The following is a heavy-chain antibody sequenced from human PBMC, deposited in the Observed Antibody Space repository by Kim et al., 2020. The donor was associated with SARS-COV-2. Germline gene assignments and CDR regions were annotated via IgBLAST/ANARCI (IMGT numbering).Heavy chain of an antibody. J-gene: IGHJ4*02. V-gene: IGHV3-49*03. CDR3: SRGAGYGSAWPIDY. Sequence: GGSLRLSCRVSGFTIAGFAMSWFRQAPGEGLEWVGFIRTKTFGEATQYAASVKGRFTISRDDSKNVAYLQMDNLETEDTAVYYCSRGAGYGSAWPIDYWSQGTLVTVSS. CDR1: GFTIAGFA. CDR2: IRTKTFGEAT. D-gene: IGHD6-19*01.